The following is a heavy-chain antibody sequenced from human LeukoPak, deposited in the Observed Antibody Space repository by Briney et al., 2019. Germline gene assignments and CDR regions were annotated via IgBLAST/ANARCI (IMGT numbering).Heavy chain of an antibody. D-gene: IGHD6-6*01. V-gene: IGHV3-66*01. Sequence: GGSLRLSCAASGFTVSSNYMSWVRQAPGKGLEWVSVIYSGGSTYYADSVKGRFTISRDNSKNTLYLQMNSLRAEDTAVYYCARDGYSSSFYFDYWGQGTLVTVSS. CDR3: ARDGYSSSFYFDY. CDR1: GFTVSSNY. CDR2: IYSGGST. J-gene: IGHJ4*02.